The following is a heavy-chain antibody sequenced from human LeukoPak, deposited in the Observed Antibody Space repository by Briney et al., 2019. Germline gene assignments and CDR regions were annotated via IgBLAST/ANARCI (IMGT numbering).Heavy chain of an antibody. V-gene: IGHV6-1*01. D-gene: IGHD3-22*01. Sequence: SQTLSLTCAISGDSVSSNSAAWNWVRRSPSRGLEWLGRTYYRSKWYTDYAVCVRSRITVNPDTSKSQFSLQLNSVTPEDTAVYYCAREVTMIVVPFDYWGQGTLVTVSS. J-gene: IGHJ4*02. CDR1: GDSVSSNSAA. CDR2: TYYRSKWYT. CDR3: AREVTMIVVPFDY.